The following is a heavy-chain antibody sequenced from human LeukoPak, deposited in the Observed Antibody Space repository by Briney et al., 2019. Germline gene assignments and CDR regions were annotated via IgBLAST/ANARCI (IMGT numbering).Heavy chain of an antibody. D-gene: IGHD2-2*02. Sequence: SETLSLTCSVSGASISSGDYFWTWIRQHPGRGLEWIGYIHYSGSTYYNPSLRSRMIISVDTSKNQFSLQLSSVTAADTAVYYCARVVSDCGGARCYKGYLDYWGQGTLVTVSS. CDR1: GASISSGDYF. V-gene: IGHV4-31*03. J-gene: IGHJ4*02. CDR3: ARVVSDCGGARCYKGYLDY. CDR2: IHYSGST.